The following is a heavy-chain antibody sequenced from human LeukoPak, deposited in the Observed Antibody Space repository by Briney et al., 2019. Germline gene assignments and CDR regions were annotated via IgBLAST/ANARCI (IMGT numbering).Heavy chain of an antibody. J-gene: IGHJ4*02. CDR1: GYTFTSYG. Sequence: GASVKVSCKASGYTFTSYGISWVRQAPGQGLEWMGWISAYNGNTNYAQKLQGGVTMTTDTSTSTAYMELRSLRSDDTAVYYCARDKRTMITFGGVIVIHFDYWGQGTLVTVSS. D-gene: IGHD3-16*02. CDR3: ARDKRTMITFGGVIVIHFDY. CDR2: ISAYNGNT. V-gene: IGHV1-18*01.